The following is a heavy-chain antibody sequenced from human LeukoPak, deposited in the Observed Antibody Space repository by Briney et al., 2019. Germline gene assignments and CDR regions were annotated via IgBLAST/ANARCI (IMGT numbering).Heavy chain of an antibody. V-gene: IGHV4-4*07. CDR1: GGSISSYY. CDR2: IYTSGST. Sequence: SETLSLTCTVSGGSISSYYWSWIRQPAGKGLEWIGRIYTSGSTNYNPSLKSRVTMSVDTSKNQCSLKLSSVTAADTAVYYCARDDYGDLYYYCGMDVWGQGTTVTVSS. D-gene: IGHD4-17*01. J-gene: IGHJ6*02. CDR3: ARDDYGDLYYYCGMDV.